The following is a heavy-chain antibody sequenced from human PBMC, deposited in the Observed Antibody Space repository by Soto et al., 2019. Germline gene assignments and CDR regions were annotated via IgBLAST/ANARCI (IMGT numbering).Heavy chain of an antibody. CDR3: AKDRRVGATRTGFDP. Sequence: QVQLVESGGGVVQPGRSLRLSCAASGFTFSSYGMHWVRQAPGKGLEWVAVISYDGSNKYYADSVKGRFTISRDNSKNTLYLQMDSMRAEDTAGYYCAKDRRVGATRTGFDPWGQGTLVTVSS. CDR1: GFTFSSYG. V-gene: IGHV3-30*18. CDR2: ISYDGSNK. D-gene: IGHD1-26*01. J-gene: IGHJ5*02.